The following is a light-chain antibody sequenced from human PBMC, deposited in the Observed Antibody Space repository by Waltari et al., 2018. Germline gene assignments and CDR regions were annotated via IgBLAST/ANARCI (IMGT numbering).Light chain of an antibody. CDR2: DAS. V-gene: IGKV3-11*01. J-gene: IGKJ2*01. Sequence: EIVLTQSPATLSLSPGGRATLSCRASQTVRTYLAWYQPKPGQAPRLLIFDASSRATGIPAKFSGSGSGTDFTLTVSNLEPEDFAIYYCQQRSNWPYTFGQGTRVEIK. CDR1: QTVRTY. CDR3: QQRSNWPYT.